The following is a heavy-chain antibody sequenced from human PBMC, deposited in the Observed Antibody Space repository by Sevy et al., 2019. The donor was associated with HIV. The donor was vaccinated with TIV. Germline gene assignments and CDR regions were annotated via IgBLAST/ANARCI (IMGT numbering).Heavy chain of an antibody. D-gene: IGHD2-2*01. CDR1: GGTFSSYA. CDR2: IIPIFGTA. Sequence: ASVKVSCKASGGTFSSYAISWVRQAPGQGLEWMGGIIPIFGTANYAQKFQGGVTITADESTSTAYMELSSLRSEDTAVYYCARVVPAALPYYYYYGMDVWGQGTTVTVSS. J-gene: IGHJ6*02. V-gene: IGHV1-69*13. CDR3: ARVVPAALPYYYYYGMDV.